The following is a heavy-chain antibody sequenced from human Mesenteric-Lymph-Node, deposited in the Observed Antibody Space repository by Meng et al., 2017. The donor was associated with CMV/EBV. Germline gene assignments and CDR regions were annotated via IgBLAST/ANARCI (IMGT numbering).Heavy chain of an antibody. V-gene: IGHV3-23*01. CDR3: AKDRYSSRGVTFDY. CDR1: GFTFSSYA. CDR2: ISDSGGST. J-gene: IGHJ4*02. D-gene: IGHD3-10*01. Sequence: GGSLRLSCAASGFTFSSYAMSWVRQAPGKGLEWVSGISDSGGSTYYADSVKGRFTISRDNSKKTVYLQMNSLRAEDTALYYCAKDRYSSRGVTFDYWGQGTLVTVSS.